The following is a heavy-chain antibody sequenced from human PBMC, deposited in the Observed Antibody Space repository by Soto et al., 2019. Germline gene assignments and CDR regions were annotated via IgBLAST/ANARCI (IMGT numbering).Heavy chain of an antibody. CDR2: IKQAGSEK. D-gene: IGHD3-3*01. CDR1: GFTFSSYW. CDR3: ARDQNFWSGYYLFGYYYYMDV. V-gene: IGHV3-7*01. Sequence: EVQLVESGGGLVQPGGSLRLSCAASGFTFSSYWMSWVRQAPGKGLEWVANIKQAGSEKYYVDSVKGRFTISSDNAKNSLYLQMNSLRAEDTAVYYCARDQNFWSGYYLFGYYYYMDVWGKGTTVTVSS. J-gene: IGHJ6*03.